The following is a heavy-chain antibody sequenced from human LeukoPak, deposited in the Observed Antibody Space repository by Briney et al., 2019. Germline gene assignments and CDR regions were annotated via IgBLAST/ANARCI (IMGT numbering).Heavy chain of an antibody. V-gene: IGHV4-30-2*01. J-gene: IGHJ5*02. CDR1: GGSISSGGYS. CDR2: IYHSGST. Sequence: SQTLSLTCAVSGGSISSGGYSWSWIRQPPGEGLEWIGYIYHSGSTYYNPSLKSRVTISVDRSKNQFSLKLSSVTAADTAVYYCARVITMVRGVIPAPNWFDPWGQGTLVTVSS. CDR3: ARVITMVRGVIPAPNWFDP. D-gene: IGHD3-10*01.